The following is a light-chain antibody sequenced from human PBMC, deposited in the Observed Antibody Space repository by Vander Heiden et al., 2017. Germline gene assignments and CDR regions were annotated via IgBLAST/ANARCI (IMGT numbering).Light chain of an antibody. CDR2: GNS. CDR1: STNIGAGYD. J-gene: IGLJ3*02. CDR3: QSYDSSLSGWV. V-gene: IGLV1-40*01. Sequence: QPVLPQPPPVSGAPVQWGTITCTGSSTNIGAGYDVHWYQQLPGTAPKLLIYGNSNRPSGVPDRFSGSKSGTSAALAITGLQAEDEADYYCQSYDSSLSGWVFGGGTKLTVL.